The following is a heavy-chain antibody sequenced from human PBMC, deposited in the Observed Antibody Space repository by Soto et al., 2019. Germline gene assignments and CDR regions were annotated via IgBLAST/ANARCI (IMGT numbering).Heavy chain of an antibody. J-gene: IGHJ6*02. CDR2: ISYDGSST. V-gene: IGHV3-74*01. CDR3: ARDRLELLGHYYYGMDV. CDR1: GFTFSSYW. D-gene: IGHD3-10*01. Sequence: EVQLVESGGGLVQPGGSLRLSCAASGFTFSSYWMHWVRQAPGKGLVWVSRISYDGSSTNYADSVKGRFTISRDNARNTLYVQMNSLGAEDTGVYYCARDRLELLGHYYYGMDVWGQGTTVTVSS.